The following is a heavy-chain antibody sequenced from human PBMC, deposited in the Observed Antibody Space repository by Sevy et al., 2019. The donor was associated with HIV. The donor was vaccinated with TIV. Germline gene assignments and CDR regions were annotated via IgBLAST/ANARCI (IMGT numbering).Heavy chain of an antibody. J-gene: IGHJ4*02. Sequence: GGFLRLSCAASGFTFSDYYMTWIRQAPGKGLEWVSYISSGGTYINYADSVKGRFTISRDNAKNSLYLQMNSLRAEDTASCYCAKDSRVYSSSHFDYWGQGTLVTVSS. CDR1: GFTFSDYY. D-gene: IGHD6-13*01. V-gene: IGHV3-11*06. CDR2: ISSGGTYI. CDR3: AKDSRVYSSSHFDY.